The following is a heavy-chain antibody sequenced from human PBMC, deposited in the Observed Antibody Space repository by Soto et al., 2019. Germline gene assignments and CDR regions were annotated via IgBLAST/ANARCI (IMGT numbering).Heavy chain of an antibody. V-gene: IGHV4-39*05. CDR1: GASISSRSYY. D-gene: IGHD5-12*01. CDR2: IYFNGST. Sequence: QLQLQESGPGLVKPSETPSLTCTVSGASISSRSYYWGWIGQPPGMGLEWIATIYFNGSTYYKSSSMSRLTFSVDISKIRFCLKVNSVTAADTAVYFFVGTGYDSHFRVPFYYWGQGTRLTVSS. CDR3: VGTGYDSHFRVPFYY. J-gene: IGHJ4*02.